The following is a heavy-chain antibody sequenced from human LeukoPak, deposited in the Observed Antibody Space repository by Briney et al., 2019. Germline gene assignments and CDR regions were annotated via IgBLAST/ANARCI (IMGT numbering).Heavy chain of an antibody. Sequence: GGSLRLSWAVSGITLSNYGMSWVRQAPGKGLEWVAGISDSGGRTNYADSVKGRFTISRDNPKNTLYLQMNSLRTEDTAVYFCAKRGVVIRVILVGFHKEAYYFDSWGQGALVTVSS. D-gene: IGHD3-22*01. CDR2: ISDSGGRT. V-gene: IGHV3-23*01. J-gene: IGHJ4*02. CDR3: AKRGVVIRVILVGFHKEAYYFDS. CDR1: GITLSNYG.